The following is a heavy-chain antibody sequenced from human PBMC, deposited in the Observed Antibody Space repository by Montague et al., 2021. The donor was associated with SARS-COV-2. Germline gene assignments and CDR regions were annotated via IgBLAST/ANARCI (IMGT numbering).Heavy chain of an antibody. D-gene: IGHD3-22*01. V-gene: IGHV3-30-3*01. J-gene: IGHJ6*02. CDR2: ISYDGSNK. Sequence: SLRLSCAASGFTFRNVAMTWVRQAPGQGLEWVAVISYDGSNKYYADSVKGRFTISRDNSKNTLYLQMNSLRAEDTAVYYCARVIVVGYYGMDVWGQGTTVTVSS. CDR1: GFTFRNVA. CDR3: ARVIVVGYYGMDV.